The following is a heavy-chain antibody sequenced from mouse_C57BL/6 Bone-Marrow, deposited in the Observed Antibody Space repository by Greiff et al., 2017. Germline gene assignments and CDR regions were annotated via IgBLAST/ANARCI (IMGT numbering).Heavy chain of an antibody. CDR3: ARGPYYGSSPDY. J-gene: IGHJ2*01. D-gene: IGHD1-1*01. CDR1: GFTFSSYA. CDR2: ISDGGSYT. V-gene: IGHV5-4*01. Sequence: EVHLVESGGGLVKPGGSLKLSCAASGFTFSSYAMSWVRQTPEKRLEWVATISDGGSYTYYPDNVKGRFTISRDNAKNNLYLQMSHLKSEDTAMYYCARGPYYGSSPDYWGQGTTLTVSS.